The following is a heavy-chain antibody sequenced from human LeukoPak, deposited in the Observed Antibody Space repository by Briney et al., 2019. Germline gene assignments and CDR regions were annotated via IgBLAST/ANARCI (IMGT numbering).Heavy chain of an antibody. CDR2: INPNSGGT. V-gene: IGHV1-2*04. D-gene: IGHD3-10*01. J-gene: IGHJ4*02. Sequence: ASVKVSCKASGYTFTGYYMHWVRQAPGQGLEWMGWINPNSGGTNYAQKFQGWVTMTRDTSISTAYMELSRLRSDDTAVYYCAGDQLDGSGSYNYWGQGTLVTVSS. CDR3: AGDQLDGSGSYNY. CDR1: GYTFTGYY.